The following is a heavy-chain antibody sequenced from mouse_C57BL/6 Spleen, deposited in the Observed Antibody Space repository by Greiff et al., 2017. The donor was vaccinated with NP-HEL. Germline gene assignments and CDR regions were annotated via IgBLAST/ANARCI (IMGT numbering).Heavy chain of an antibody. J-gene: IGHJ1*03. CDR1: GYTFTSYW. CDR3: ARSPYYYGSSRYFDV. Sequence: VQLQQSGAELVKPGASVKLSCKASGYTFTSYWMQWVKQRPGQGLEWIGEIDPSDSYTNYNQKFKGKATLTVDTSSSTAYMQLSSLTSEDSAVYYCARSPYYYGSSRYFDVWGTGTTVTVSS. V-gene: IGHV1-50*01. D-gene: IGHD1-1*01. CDR2: IDPSDSYT.